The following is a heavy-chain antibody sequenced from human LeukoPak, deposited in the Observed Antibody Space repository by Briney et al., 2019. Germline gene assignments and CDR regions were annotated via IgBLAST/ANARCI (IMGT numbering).Heavy chain of an antibody. D-gene: IGHD3-22*01. J-gene: IGHJ4*02. Sequence: ASVKVSCKASGYTFTGYYMHWVRQAPGQGLEWMGWISTHSGNTNYAQKVQGRVTMTTDTSTSTAYMELRSLRSDDTAVYYCARDSNNYDSSGHDYWGQGTLVTVSS. CDR3: ARDSNNYDSSGHDY. CDR1: GYTFTGYY. CDR2: ISTHSGNT. V-gene: IGHV1-18*04.